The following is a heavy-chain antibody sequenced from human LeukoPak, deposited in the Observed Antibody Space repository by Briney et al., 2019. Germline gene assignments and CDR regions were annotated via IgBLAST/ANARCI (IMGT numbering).Heavy chain of an antibody. CDR2: IYSGGRT. V-gene: IGHV3-66*01. J-gene: IGHJ6*04. CDR1: GFTVSSNY. Sequence: GGSLRLSCAASGFTVSSNYMSWVRQAPGKGLEWVSVIYSGGRTYYADSVKGRFTISRDNAKNSLYLQMNSLRAEDTAVYYCAELGITMIGGVWGKGTTVTISS. D-gene: IGHD3-10*02. CDR3: AELGITMIGGV.